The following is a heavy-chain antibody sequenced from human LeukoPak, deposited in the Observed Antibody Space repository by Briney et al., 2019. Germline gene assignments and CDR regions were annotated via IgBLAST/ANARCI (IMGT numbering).Heavy chain of an antibody. V-gene: IGHV3-30*18. CDR1: GFTFSSYG. Sequence: HPGGSLRLSCAASGFTFSSYGMHWVRQAPGKGLEWVAVISYDGSNKYYADSVKGRFTISRDNSKNTLYLQMNSLRAEDTAVYYCAKGLAVLMVYAGFDYWGQGTLVTVSS. J-gene: IGHJ4*02. D-gene: IGHD2-8*01. CDR2: ISYDGSNK. CDR3: AKGLAVLMVYAGFDY.